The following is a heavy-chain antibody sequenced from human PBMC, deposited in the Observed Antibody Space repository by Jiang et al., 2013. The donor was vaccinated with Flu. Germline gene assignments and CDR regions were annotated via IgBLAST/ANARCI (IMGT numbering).Heavy chain of an antibody. V-gene: IGHV4-39*01. CDR3: ASCIADYYYYYYYMDV. CDR2: IYYSGST. D-gene: IGHD6-13*01. Sequence: TVSGGSISSSSYYWGWIRQPPGKGLEWIGSIYYSGSTYYNPSLKSRVTISVDTSKNQFSLKLSSVTAADTAVYYCASCIADYYYYYYYMDVWGKGTTVTVSS. J-gene: IGHJ6*03. CDR1: GGSISSSSYY.